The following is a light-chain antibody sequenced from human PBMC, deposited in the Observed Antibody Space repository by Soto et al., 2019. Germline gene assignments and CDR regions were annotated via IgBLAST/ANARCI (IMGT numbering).Light chain of an antibody. V-gene: IGLV2-8*01. CDR1: SSDVGGYNY. CDR2: EVS. CDR3: SSFAGSNVV. Sequence: QSALTQPPSASGSPGQSVTISCTGTSSDVGGYNYVSWYQQHPGKAPKLMISEVSKQPSGVPDRFSGSKSGNTASLTVSGLQAEDEADYYCSSFAGSNVVFGGGTKLTVL. J-gene: IGLJ2*01.